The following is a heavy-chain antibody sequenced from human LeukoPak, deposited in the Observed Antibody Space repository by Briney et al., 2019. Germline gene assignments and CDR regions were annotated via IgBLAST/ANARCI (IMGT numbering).Heavy chain of an antibody. CDR3: ARDDSSGYYYFDN. J-gene: IGHJ4*02. D-gene: IGHD3-22*01. V-gene: IGHV3-7*01. CDR2: INQDGSEK. Sequence: GGSLRLSCVASGFTFSNYWMSWVRQAPGKGLERVANINQDGSEKYSGDSVKGRFTFSRDNAKNSLFLQMNSLRADDTAVYYCARDDSSGYYYFDNWGQGTLVTVSS. CDR1: GFTFSNYW.